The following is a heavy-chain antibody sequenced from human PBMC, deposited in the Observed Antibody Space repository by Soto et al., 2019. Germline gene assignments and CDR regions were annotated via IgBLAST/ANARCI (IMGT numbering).Heavy chain of an antibody. V-gene: IGHV3-23*01. Sequence: EVQLLESGGGLVQPGGSLRLSCAASGFTFSSYAMSWVRQAPGKGLEWVSAISGSGGSTYYADSVKGRFTISRDNSKNTLYLQMNTLRAEDTAVYYCAKRRTYSSGWYEFDYWGQGTLVTVSS. CDR1: GFTFSSYA. J-gene: IGHJ4*02. CDR3: AKRRTYSSGWYEFDY. D-gene: IGHD6-19*01. CDR2: ISGSGGST.